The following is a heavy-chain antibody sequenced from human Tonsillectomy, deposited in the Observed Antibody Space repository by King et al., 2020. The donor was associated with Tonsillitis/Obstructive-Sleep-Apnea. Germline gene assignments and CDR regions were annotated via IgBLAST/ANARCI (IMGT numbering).Heavy chain of an antibody. CDR2: FDPEDGET. J-gene: IGHJ4*02. V-gene: IGHV1-24*01. CDR1: GYTLTDLS. CDR3: ATEPTRVGATGFDN. Sequence: QLVQSGVEVKKPGASVEVSCKVSGYTLTDLSMHWVRQAPGKGLEWMGRFDPEDGETIYAQKFQGRVTMTEDTSTDTAYMELSSLRSEDTAVYYCATEPTRVGATGFDNWGRGTLVTVSS. D-gene: IGHD1-26*01.